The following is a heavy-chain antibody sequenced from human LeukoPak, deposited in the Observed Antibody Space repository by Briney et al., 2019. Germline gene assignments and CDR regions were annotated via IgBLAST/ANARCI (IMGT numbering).Heavy chain of an antibody. J-gene: IGHJ4*02. CDR2: ISGSGGST. D-gene: IGHD6-13*01. CDR1: GFTFSSYA. CDR3: AKVIGYSSSWYPDY. V-gene: IGHV3-23*01. Sequence: GGSLRLSCAASGFTFSSYAMSWVRQAPGKGLEWVSAISGSGGSTYYADSVKGRFTISRDNSKNTLYLQMNSLRAEDTAVYYCAKVIGYSSSWYPDYWGQGTLVTVSS.